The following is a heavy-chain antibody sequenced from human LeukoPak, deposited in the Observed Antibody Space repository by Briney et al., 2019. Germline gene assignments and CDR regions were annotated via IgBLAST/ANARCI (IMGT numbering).Heavy chain of an antibody. J-gene: IGHJ4*02. CDR1: GFTVSSNY. CDR3: ARSIGYSSSWYQYYFDY. D-gene: IGHD6-13*01. CDR2: IYSGGST. Sequence: GRSLRLSCAASGFTVSSNYMSWVRQAPGKGLEWVSVIYSGGSTYYADSVKGRFTISRDNSKNTLYLQMNSLRAEDTAVYYCARSIGYSSSWYQYYFDYWGQGTLVTVSS. V-gene: IGHV3-53*01.